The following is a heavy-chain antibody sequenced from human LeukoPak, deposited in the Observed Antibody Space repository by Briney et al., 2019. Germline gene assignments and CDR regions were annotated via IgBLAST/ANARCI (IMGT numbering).Heavy chain of an antibody. D-gene: IGHD3-22*01. V-gene: IGHV3-74*01. J-gene: IGHJ4*02. CDR2: INSDGTSA. Sequence: GGSLRLLCSASGFPFRSYWMRWVRQAPGKGMVRVSSINSDGTSANYADSVEGRFTVSRDTAKTTLYLQMNSLRVNDTAVYYCARAYFDTSGYYIGYWGQGSLVTVSA. CDR1: GFPFRSYW. CDR3: ARAYFDTSGYYIGY.